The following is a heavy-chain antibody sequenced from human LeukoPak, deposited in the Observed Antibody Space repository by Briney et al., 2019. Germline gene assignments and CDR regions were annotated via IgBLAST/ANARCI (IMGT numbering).Heavy chain of an antibody. CDR1: GFTFSSYS. CDR3: ARAPLEWLLGGIYYFDY. D-gene: IGHD3-3*01. J-gene: IGHJ4*02. Sequence: GGSLRLSCAASGFTFSSYSMNWVRQAPGKGLEWVSSISSSSSYIYYADSVKGRFTISRDNAKNSLYLQMNSLRAEDTAVYYCARAPLEWLLGGIYYFDYWGQGTLVTVSS. CDR2: ISSSSSYI. V-gene: IGHV3-21*01.